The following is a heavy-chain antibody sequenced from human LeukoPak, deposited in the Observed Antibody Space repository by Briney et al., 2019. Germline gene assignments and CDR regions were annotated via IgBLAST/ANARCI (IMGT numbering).Heavy chain of an antibody. CDR1: GFTFSSHW. CDR2: IKQDGSEK. J-gene: IGHJ4*02. V-gene: IGHV3-7*03. Sequence: GGSLRLSCAASGFTFSSHWMSWVRQAPGKGLEWVANIKQDGSEKYYVDSVKGRFTISRDSAKNSLYLQMNSLRAEDTAVYYCARGVYWGQGTLVTVSS. CDR3: ARGVY.